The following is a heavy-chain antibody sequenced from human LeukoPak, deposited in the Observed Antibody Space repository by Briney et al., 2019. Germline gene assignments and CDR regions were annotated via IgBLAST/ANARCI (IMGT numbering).Heavy chain of an antibody. D-gene: IGHD5-12*01. Sequence: GGSLRLSCAASGFLFSSFGMHWVRQAPGKGLEWVAFIHHDGITKFYGDSVRGRFTISRDNSRNTLYVQMDSLRNDDTAVYYCAKEAVVAPDLDVWGQGVLVSVSS. J-gene: IGHJ4*02. CDR1: GFLFSSFG. CDR3: AKEAVVAPDLDV. CDR2: IHHDGITK. V-gene: IGHV3-30*02.